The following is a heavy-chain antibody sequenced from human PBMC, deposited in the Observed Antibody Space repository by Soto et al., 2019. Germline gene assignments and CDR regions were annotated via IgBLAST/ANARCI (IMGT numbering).Heavy chain of an antibody. J-gene: IGHJ4*02. CDR2: LHPTGTT. CDR3: ARRQAATKVGY. D-gene: IGHD1-7*01. CDR1: GLSVGSGFYY. V-gene: IGHV4-31*03. Sequence: SETLSLTCTVGGLSVGSGFYYWNGIRQYPGKGLEWIGCLHPTGTTHPNPSLSSRVTLSLDTSKNQLSLELTYVTAADTAVYYCARRQAATKVGYWGQGTLVTVSS.